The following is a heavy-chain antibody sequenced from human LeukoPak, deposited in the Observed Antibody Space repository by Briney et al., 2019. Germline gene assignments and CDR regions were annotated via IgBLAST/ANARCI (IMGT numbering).Heavy chain of an antibody. J-gene: IGHJ4*01. V-gene: IGHV4-59*01. CDR3: ARGALAFDY. D-gene: IGHD3-16*01. Sequence: PSETLSLTCTVSGVSISPYYWSWIRQPPGKGREWIGYIYYSGSTTYNPSPKSPVTISVDTSRNQFSLKLSSVTAADTAVYYCARGALAFDYWGHGTLVTVSS. CDR2: IYYSGST. CDR1: GVSISPYY.